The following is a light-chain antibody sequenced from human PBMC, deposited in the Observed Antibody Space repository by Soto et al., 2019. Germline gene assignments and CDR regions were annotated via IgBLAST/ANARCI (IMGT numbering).Light chain of an antibody. J-gene: IGKJ2*01. V-gene: IGKV3-20*01. Sequence: EIVLTQSPGTLSLSPGERATLSCRASQSVSSSYLAWYQQKPGQAPRLLIYGASSRATGIPDRFSGSGSGTDFTLTISRLEPEDFAVYYCQQYGSSQEFGQGTKLEIK. CDR2: GAS. CDR1: QSVSSSY. CDR3: QQYGSSQE.